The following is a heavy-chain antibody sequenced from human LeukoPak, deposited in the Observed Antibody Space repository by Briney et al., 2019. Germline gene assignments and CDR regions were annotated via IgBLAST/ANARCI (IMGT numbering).Heavy chain of an antibody. CDR1: GGPISHYS. CDR2: IDYGGSS. J-gene: IGHJ6*02. V-gene: IGHV4-59*08. CDR3: ARDDYYGMDV. Sequence: SETLSLTCSVSGGPISHYSWSWIRQPPGKGLEWIGYIDYGGSSSYNPSLKSRVTISLDTSKNQFSLRLRSVTAADTAVYYCARDDYYGMDVWGQGTTVTVSS.